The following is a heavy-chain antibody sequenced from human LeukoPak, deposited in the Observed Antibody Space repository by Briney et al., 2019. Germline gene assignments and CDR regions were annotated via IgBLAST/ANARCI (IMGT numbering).Heavy chain of an antibody. D-gene: IGHD4-11*01. CDR1: GFIFSHYG. CDR2: IWSDGSNR. CDR3: ARDAQRGFDYSNSLEY. Sequence: PGRSLRLSCAASGFIFSHYGMHWVRQAPGKGLEWVAVIWSDGSNRFYAGSVKGRFTISRDNSRNTVFLQMNSLRVEDTAMYYCARDAQRGFDYSNSLEYWGHGTLVTVSS. V-gene: IGHV3-33*01. J-gene: IGHJ4*01.